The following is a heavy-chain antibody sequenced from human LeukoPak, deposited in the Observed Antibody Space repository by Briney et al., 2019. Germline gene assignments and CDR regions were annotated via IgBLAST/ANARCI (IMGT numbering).Heavy chain of an antibody. CDR1: GYSISSGYY. D-gene: IGHD4-17*01. J-gene: IGHJ3*02. V-gene: IGHV4-61*01. CDR2: IYYSGIT. Sequence: SSETLSLTCAVSGYSISSGYYWAWIRQPPGKGLEWIGYIYYSGITNYNPSLKSRVTISVDTSKNQLSLKVRSVTTADTAVYYCARDGNGDYDDAFDIWGQGTMVTVYS. CDR3: ARDGNGDYDDAFDI.